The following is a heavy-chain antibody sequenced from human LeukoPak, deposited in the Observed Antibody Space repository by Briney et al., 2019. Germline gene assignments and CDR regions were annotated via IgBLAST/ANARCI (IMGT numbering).Heavy chain of an antibody. Sequence: ASVKVSCKASGYTFTSYGISWVRQAPGQGLEWMGWISAYNGNTNYAQKLQGRVTMTTDTSTSTAYMELRSLRSDDTAVYYCARDRQDYYGSGSYPFDYWGQGTLVTVSS. J-gene: IGHJ4*02. CDR1: GYTFTSYG. CDR3: ARDRQDYYGSGSYPFDY. D-gene: IGHD3-10*01. CDR2: ISAYNGNT. V-gene: IGHV1-18*01.